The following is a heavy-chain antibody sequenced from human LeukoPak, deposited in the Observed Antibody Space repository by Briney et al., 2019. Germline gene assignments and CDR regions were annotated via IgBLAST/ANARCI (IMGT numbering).Heavy chain of an antibody. CDR1: GFTFSSYA. CDR3: ARGGSGCYYYYHYYMDV. J-gene: IGHJ6*03. V-gene: IGHV3-30*03. CDR2: ISYDGSNK. D-gene: IGHD1-26*01. Sequence: GRSLRLSCAASGFTFSSYAMHWVRQAPGKGLEWVALISYDGSNKYYADSVKGRFTVSRDNSKNTLYLQVSSLRTEDTAVYYCARGGSGCYYYYHYYMDVWGRGTTVTVSS.